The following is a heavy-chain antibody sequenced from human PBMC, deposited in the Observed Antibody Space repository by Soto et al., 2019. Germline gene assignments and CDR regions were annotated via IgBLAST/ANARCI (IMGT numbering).Heavy chain of an antibody. CDR2: IYWDDDK. J-gene: IGHJ4*02. CDR1: GFSRTTSGVG. CDR3: AHRVLRTVFGLVTTTAIYFDF. V-gene: IGHV2-5*02. Sequence: QITLNGSGPTQVKPRQTLTLTCTFSGFSRTTSGVGVGWIRQSPGKAPEWLALIYWDDDKRYSPSLKSRLTITKDTSKNQVVLTMADLDPADTATYYCAHRVLRTVFGLVTTTAIYFDFWGQGTPVAVSS. D-gene: IGHD3-3*01.